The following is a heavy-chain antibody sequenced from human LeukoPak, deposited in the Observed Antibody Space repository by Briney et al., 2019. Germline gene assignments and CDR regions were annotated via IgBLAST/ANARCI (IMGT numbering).Heavy chain of an antibody. V-gene: IGHV4-38-2*02. J-gene: IGHJ4*02. CDR2: IYHSGST. CDR1: GYSISSGYY. D-gene: IGHD3-22*01. Sequence: SETLSLTCNVSGYSISSGYYWGWIRQPPGKGLEWIGNIYHSGSTYYNPSLKSRVTISVDTSKNQFSLKLSSVTAADTTVYYCARPYYYDSSGYSDQWGQGTLVTVSS. CDR3: ARPYYYDSSGYSDQ.